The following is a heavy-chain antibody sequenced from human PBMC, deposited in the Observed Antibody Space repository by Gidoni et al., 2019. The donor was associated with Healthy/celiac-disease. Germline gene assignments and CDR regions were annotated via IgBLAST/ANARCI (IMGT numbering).Heavy chain of an antibody. CDR3: ARDMGSGGYGWGAFDI. V-gene: IGHV3-21*01. Sequence: EVQLVESGGGLVKPGGSLRLSCAASGFTFSSYSMNWVRQAPGKGLEWVSSISSSSSYIYYADSVKGRFTISRDNAKNSLYLQMNSLRAEDTAVYYCARDMGSGGYGWGAFDIWGQGTMVTVSS. CDR1: GFTFSSYS. CDR2: ISSSSSYI. D-gene: IGHD6-25*01. J-gene: IGHJ3*02.